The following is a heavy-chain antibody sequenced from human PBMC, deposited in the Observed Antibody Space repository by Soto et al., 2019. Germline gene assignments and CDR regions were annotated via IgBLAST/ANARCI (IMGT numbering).Heavy chain of an antibody. Sequence: PGGSLRLSCAASGFTFSSYSMNWVRQAPGKGLEWVSSISSSSSYIYYADSVKGRFTISRDNAKNSLYLQMNSLRAEDTAVYYCAASDSSSWFPGWFYPWAQRTLVTVS. CDR1: GFTFSSYS. J-gene: IGHJ5*02. V-gene: IGHV3-21*01. D-gene: IGHD6-13*01. CDR3: AASDSSSWFPGWFYP. CDR2: ISSSSSYI.